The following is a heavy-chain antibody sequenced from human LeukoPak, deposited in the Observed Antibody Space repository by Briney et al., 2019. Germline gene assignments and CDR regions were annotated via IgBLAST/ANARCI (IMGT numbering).Heavy chain of an antibody. J-gene: IGHJ4*02. V-gene: IGHV3-48*01. D-gene: IGHD3-10*01. CDR1: GFTFSSYS. Sequence: GGSLRLSCAASGFTFSSYSMNWVRQAPGKGLEWVSYISSSSTIYYADSVKGRFTISRDNAKNSLYLQMNSLRAEDTAVYYCARDDGTGTFDYWGQGTLVTVSS. CDR3: ARDDGTGTFDY. CDR2: ISSSSTI.